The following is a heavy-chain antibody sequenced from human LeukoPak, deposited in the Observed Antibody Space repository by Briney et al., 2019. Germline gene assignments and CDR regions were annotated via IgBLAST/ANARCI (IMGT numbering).Heavy chain of an antibody. CDR1: GYTFTGYY. Sequence: GASVKVSCKASGYTFTGYYMHWVRQAPGQGLEWMGWINPNSGGTNYAQKFQGRVTMTRDTSISTAYMELSRLRSDDTAVYYCARAQGEYYGSGSYYNLDYWGQGTLVTVSS. CDR3: ARAQGEYYGSGSYYNLDY. CDR2: INPNSGGT. D-gene: IGHD3-10*01. J-gene: IGHJ4*02. V-gene: IGHV1-2*02.